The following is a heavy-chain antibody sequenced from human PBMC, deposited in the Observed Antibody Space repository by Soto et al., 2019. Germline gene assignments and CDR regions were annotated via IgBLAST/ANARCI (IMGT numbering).Heavy chain of an antibody. CDR3: AKGAVQDLWSGYYTLFDY. V-gene: IGHV3-30*18. CDR1: GFTFSTYG. D-gene: IGHD3-3*01. CDR2: ISYDAKHK. J-gene: IGHJ4*02. Sequence: QVQLVESGGGVVQPGRSLRLSCAASGFTFSTYGMHWVRQAPGKGLEWVAVISYDAKHKYYADSLKGRFTISRDNSKNTVYLPMNSLRGEDTAVYFWAKGAVQDLWSGYYTLFDYWGQGTLVTVSS.